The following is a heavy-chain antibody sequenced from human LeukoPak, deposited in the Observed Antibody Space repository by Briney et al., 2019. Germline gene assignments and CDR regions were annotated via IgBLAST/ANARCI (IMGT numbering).Heavy chain of an antibody. J-gene: IGHJ4*02. D-gene: IGHD2-2*01. V-gene: IGHV3-30*02. Sequence: AGGSLRLSCAASGFSFSSYGMHWVRQAPGKGLEWVAFIRYDGSNKYYADSVKGRFTICRDNSKNTLYLQMNSLRAEDTAVYYCAKAPRGGIAVVPAAMHYWGQGTLVTVSS. CDR1: GFSFSSYG. CDR3: AKAPRGGIAVVPAAMHY. CDR2: IRYDGSNK.